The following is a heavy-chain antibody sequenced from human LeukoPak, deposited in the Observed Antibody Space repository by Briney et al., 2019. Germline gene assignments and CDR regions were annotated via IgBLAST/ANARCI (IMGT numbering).Heavy chain of an antibody. V-gene: IGHV3-48*03. CDR2: ISGSGSTI. J-gene: IGHJ6*04. Sequence: PGGSLRLSCAASGFTFSSYDMSWVRQAPGKGLEWVSAISGSGSTIYYADSVKGRFTISRDNAKNSLYLQMNSLRAEDTAVYYCAELGITMIGGVWGKGTTVTISS. D-gene: IGHD3-10*02. CDR1: GFTFSSYD. CDR3: AELGITMIGGV.